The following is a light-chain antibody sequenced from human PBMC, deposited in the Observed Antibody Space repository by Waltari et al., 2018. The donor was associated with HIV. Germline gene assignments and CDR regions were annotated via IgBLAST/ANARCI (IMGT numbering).Light chain of an antibody. V-gene: IGLV1-47*01. CDR1: DSNVRNNF. Sequence: QSVVTQPPSASETPGQRVTISCAGGDSNVRNNFVYWYQQLPGTAPKLLIYGDNQRPSGVPDRFVGSKSGTSASLAIGGLRSEDEADYYCATWDDSLKTVLFGGGTKVTLL. CDR2: GDN. J-gene: IGLJ2*01. CDR3: ATWDDSLKTVL.